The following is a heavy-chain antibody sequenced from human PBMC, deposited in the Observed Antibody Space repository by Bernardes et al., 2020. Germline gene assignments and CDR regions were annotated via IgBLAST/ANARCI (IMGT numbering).Heavy chain of an antibody. CDR2: IYYSGST. CDR1: GGSISSGGYY. Sequence: SETLSLTCTVSGGSISSGGYYWSWIRQHPGKGLEWIGYIYYSGSTYYNPSLKSRVTISVDTSKNQFSLKLSSVTAADTAVYYCARHLYNWNYEIDYWGQGTLVTVSS. V-gene: IGHV4-31*03. CDR3: ARHLYNWNYEIDY. D-gene: IGHD1-7*01. J-gene: IGHJ4*02.